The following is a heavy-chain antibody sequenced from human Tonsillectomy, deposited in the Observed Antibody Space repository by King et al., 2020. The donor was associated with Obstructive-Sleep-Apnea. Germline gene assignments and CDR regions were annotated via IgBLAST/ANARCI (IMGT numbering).Heavy chain of an antibody. CDR2: IYYSGST. CDR3: ARVGSDYGDSTFGY. Sequence: HVQLQESGPGLVKPSQTLSLTCTVSGGSISSGGYYWSWSRQHPGKGLEWIWYIYYSGSTYYNPSLKSRVTISVDTSKNQFSLKLSSVTAADTAVYYCARVGSDYGDSTFGYWGQGTLVTVSS. D-gene: IGHD4-17*01. J-gene: IGHJ4*02. V-gene: IGHV4-31*03. CDR1: GGSISSGGYY.